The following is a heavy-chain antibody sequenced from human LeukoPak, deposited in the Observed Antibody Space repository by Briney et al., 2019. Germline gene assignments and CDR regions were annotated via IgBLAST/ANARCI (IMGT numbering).Heavy chain of an antibody. Sequence: AGGSLRLSCAASGFTFSSYAMCWVRQAPGKGLEWVSAISGSGGSTYYADSVKGRFTISRDNAKNTLYLQMSSLRVEDTAVYYCASASSHRTAAGGDYWGQGTLVTVST. D-gene: IGHD6-13*01. CDR2: ISGSGGST. J-gene: IGHJ4*02. V-gene: IGHV3-23*01. CDR3: ASASSHRTAAGGDY. CDR1: GFTFSSYA.